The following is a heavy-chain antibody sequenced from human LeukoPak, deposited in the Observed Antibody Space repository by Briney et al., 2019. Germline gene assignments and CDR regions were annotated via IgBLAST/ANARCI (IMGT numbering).Heavy chain of an antibody. V-gene: IGHV4-34*01. D-gene: IGHD3-10*01. CDR1: GGSFSGYY. CDR2: INHSGST. Sequence: SETLSLTCAVYGGSFSGYYWSWIRQPPGKGLEWIGEINHSGSTNYNPSLKSRVTISVDTSKNQFSLKLSSVTDADTAVYYCARVGADGSGFLFDYWGQGTLVTVSS. CDR3: ARVGADGSGFLFDY. J-gene: IGHJ4*02.